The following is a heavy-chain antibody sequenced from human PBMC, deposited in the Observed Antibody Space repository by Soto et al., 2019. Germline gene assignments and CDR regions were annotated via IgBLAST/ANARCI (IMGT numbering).Heavy chain of an antibody. D-gene: IGHD6-6*01. Sequence: ASVLVSCKXSGYTFTSYYMHWVRQAPAQGVEGMGIINPSGGSTSYTQNFQGRVTMTRDTSTNTVYMELSSLRSADTAVYYCARDAIAASPTSSYSYYGMDVWGQGTTVTVSS. V-gene: IGHV1-46*01. CDR2: INPSGGST. CDR3: ARDAIAASPTSSYSYYGMDV. J-gene: IGHJ6*02. CDR1: GYTFTSYY.